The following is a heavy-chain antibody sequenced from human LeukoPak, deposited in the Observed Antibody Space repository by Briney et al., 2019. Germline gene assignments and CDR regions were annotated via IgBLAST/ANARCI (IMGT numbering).Heavy chain of an antibody. CDR2: ISLSGRT. J-gene: IGHJ4*02. V-gene: IGHV4-4*02. D-gene: IGHD1-26*01. CDR1: GGSISRTNW. Sequence: PSETLSLTCDVSGGSISRTNWWSWVRQSPGQGLEWIGEISLSGRTNYNPSLQSRVTMSLDESKNQLSLDLASVTAADTAVYYCSRESGAFSPFGYWGQGPLFTVHS. CDR3: SRESGAFSPFGY.